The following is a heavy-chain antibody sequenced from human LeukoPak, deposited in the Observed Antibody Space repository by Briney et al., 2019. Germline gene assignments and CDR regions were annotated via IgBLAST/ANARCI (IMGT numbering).Heavy chain of an antibody. D-gene: IGHD4-17*01. Sequence: SVKVSCKASGGTFSSYAISWVRQAPGQGLEWMGGIIPIFGTANYAQKLQGRVTMTTDTSTSTAYMELRSLRSDDTAVYYCARPPYGDYVDWFDPWGQGTLVTVSS. J-gene: IGHJ5*02. CDR2: IIPIFGTA. CDR1: GGTFSSYA. V-gene: IGHV1-69*05. CDR3: ARPPYGDYVDWFDP.